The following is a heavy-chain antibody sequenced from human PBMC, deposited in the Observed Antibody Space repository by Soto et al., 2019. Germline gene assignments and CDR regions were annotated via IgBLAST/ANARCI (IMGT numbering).Heavy chain of an antibody. V-gene: IGHV4-38-2*01. CDR3: ARRHGGSYYSVFNY. D-gene: IGHD1-26*01. CDR1: NFSISSGYY. Sequence: PAESLSLTCVVSNFSISSGYYWCLIRPSPGKGLEWIASIYRSGTTCYNPSLKSRVTISVDPSKNQFSLMLTAVTAEDTAVYYCARRHGGSYYSVFNYWGRGSLVTVSS. CDR2: IYRSGTT. J-gene: IGHJ4*02.